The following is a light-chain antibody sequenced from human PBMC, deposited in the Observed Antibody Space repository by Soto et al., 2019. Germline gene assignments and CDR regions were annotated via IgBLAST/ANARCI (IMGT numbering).Light chain of an antibody. CDR3: CSHAGSYTWV. Sequence: QSVLTQPHSVSGSPGQSVTISCSGTSGDVANYNFVSWYQHHPGKAPRLIIYDVSTRPSGVPDRFSGSKSGNTASLTISGLQAEDEADFYCCSHAGSYTWVFGGGTKLTVL. V-gene: IGLV2-11*01. CDR1: SGDVANYNF. CDR2: DVS. J-gene: IGLJ3*02.